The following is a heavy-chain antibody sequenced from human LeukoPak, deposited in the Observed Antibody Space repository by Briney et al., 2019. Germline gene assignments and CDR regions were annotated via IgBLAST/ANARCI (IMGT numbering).Heavy chain of an antibody. D-gene: IGHD6-25*01. V-gene: IGHV1-8*01. Sequence: ASVKVSCKASGYTFTNYDINWVRQATGQGLEWMGWMNPNSGDTGYAQKFQGRVTMTRNTSIGTAYMDLSSLRSEDTAVYYCARAGFSDAFDIWGQGTMVTVSS. CDR3: ARAGFSDAFDI. J-gene: IGHJ3*02. CDR2: MNPNSGDT. CDR1: GYTFTNYD.